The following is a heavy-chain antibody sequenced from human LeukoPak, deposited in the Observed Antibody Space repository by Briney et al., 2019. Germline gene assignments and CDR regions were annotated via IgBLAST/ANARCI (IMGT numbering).Heavy chain of an antibody. J-gene: IGHJ6*03. V-gene: IGHV4-39*07. D-gene: IGHD6-6*01. CDR3: ARDFSSSSTVYYYYYMDV. CDR1: GDSISSSNYY. Sequence: PSETLSLTCTVSGDSISSSNYYWAWIRQPPGKGLGWIGTISYSGTTYYSPSLKSRVTISLDTSKNQFSLKLSSVTAADTAIYYCARDFSSSSTVYYYYYMDVWGKGTTVTVSS. CDR2: ISYSGTT.